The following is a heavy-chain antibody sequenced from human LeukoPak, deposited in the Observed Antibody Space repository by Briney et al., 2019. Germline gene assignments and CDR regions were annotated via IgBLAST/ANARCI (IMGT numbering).Heavy chain of an antibody. D-gene: IGHD7-27*01. J-gene: IGHJ4*02. CDR2: IIPIFGTA. CDR3: ARGAQSNWATAGQ. Sequence: SVKVSCKASGGTFSSYAISWVRQAPGQGLEWMGGIIPIFGTANYAQKFQGRVTITADESTSTAYMELSSLRSEDTAVYYCARGAQSNWATAGQWGQGTLVTVSS. CDR1: GGTFSSYA. V-gene: IGHV1-69*13.